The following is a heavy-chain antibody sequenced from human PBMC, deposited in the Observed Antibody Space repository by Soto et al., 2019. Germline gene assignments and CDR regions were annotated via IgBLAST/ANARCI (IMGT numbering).Heavy chain of an antibody. J-gene: IGHJ6*02. Sequence: ESVGGVVQPGRSLRLSCAASGFTFSIYAMNWVRQAPGKGLEWVAFISFDGSKTYYADSVKGRFTISRDNSRNTVYLQMNNLRPGDAAVYHCANLLNVAAAGTPHYYGVDVWGQGTTVTVS. V-gene: IGHV3-30-3*01. CDR2: ISFDGSKT. CDR1: GFTFSIYA. D-gene: IGHD6-13*01. CDR3: ANLLNVAAAGTPHYYGVDV.